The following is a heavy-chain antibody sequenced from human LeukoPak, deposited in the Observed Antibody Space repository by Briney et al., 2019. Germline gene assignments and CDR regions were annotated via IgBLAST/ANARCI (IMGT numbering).Heavy chain of an antibody. CDR3: ARDRTPGIAAAGRYDYYYYMDV. Sequence: PGGSLRLSCAASGFTFSSYSMNWVRQAPGKGLEWVANIKQDGSAKYYVDSVKGRFTISRDNAKNSLYLQMNSLRAEDTAVCYCARDRTPGIAAAGRYDYYYYMDVWGKGTTVTVSS. J-gene: IGHJ6*03. D-gene: IGHD6-13*01. V-gene: IGHV3-7*01. CDR2: IKQDGSAK. CDR1: GFTFSSYS.